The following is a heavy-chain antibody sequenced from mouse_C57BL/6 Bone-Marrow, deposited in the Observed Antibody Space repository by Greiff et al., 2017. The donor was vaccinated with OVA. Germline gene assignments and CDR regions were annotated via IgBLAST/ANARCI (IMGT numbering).Heavy chain of an antibody. Sequence: VQLQQPGAELVKPGASVKLSCTASGFNIKDYYMHWVKQRTEQGLEWIGRIDPEDGETKYAPKFQGKATITADTSSNTAYLQLSSLTSEDTAVYYCAYYVSSLYWYFDVWGTGTTVTVSS. CDR1: GFNIKDYY. J-gene: IGHJ1*03. D-gene: IGHD1-1*01. V-gene: IGHV14-2*01. CDR3: AYYVSSLYWYFDV. CDR2: IDPEDGET.